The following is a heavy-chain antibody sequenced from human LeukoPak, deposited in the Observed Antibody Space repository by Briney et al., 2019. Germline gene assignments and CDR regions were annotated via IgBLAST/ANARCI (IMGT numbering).Heavy chain of an antibody. J-gene: IGHJ4*02. V-gene: IGHV3-9*01. D-gene: IGHD3-10*01. CDR2: ISWNSGSI. CDR1: GVTFDDYA. Sequence: PGGSLRLSCAASGVTFDDYAIHGVRQAPWKGLEWVSGISWNSGSIVYADSVKGPFTISRDNAKNSLYLQMTSLRAEDTALYYCAKDGSGSYWYFDYWGQGTLVTVSS. CDR3: AKDGSGSYWYFDY.